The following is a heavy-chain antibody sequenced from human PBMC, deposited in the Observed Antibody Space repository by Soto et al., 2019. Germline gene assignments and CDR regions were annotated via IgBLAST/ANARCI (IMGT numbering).Heavy chain of an antibody. CDR1: GFTFSNYA. Sequence: EVQVLESGGGLVQPGGSLRLSCAASGFTFSNYAMSWVRQAPGKGLEWVSSISGSGGTTYYADSVKGRLTLSRDNSKNTLYLQMNSLRVEDTAVYYCAKNNRGYYLDYWGQGTLVTVSS. V-gene: IGHV3-23*01. J-gene: IGHJ4*02. D-gene: IGHD3-10*01. CDR3: AKNNRGYYLDY. CDR2: ISGSGGTT.